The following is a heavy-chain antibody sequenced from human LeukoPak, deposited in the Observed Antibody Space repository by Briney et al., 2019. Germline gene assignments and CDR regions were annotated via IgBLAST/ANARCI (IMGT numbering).Heavy chain of an antibody. D-gene: IGHD1-7*01. CDR2: IYYSGST. J-gene: IGHJ6*02. V-gene: IGHV4-59*01. Sequence: SETLSLTWTVSGGSISSYYWSWIRQPPAKGLEWIGYIYYSGSTNYNPSLKSRVTISVDTSKNQFSLKLSSVTAADTAVYYCARALWYGTGTTYYYYGMDVWGQGTTVTVSS. CDR3: ARALWYGTGTTYYYYGMDV. CDR1: GGSISSYY.